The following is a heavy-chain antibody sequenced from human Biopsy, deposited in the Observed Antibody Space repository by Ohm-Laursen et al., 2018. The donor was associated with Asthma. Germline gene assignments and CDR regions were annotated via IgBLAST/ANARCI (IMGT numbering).Heavy chain of an antibody. D-gene: IGHD2-2*01. Sequence: EASVKVSCNSLGGTFNTYVIGWVRQAPGQGLGWMGGINSVFGTTTYPQKFQDRVTITADDSTSTVYMELSSLRSEDTAVYYCARKAGSCISRTCYSLDFWGQGTLVTVSS. CDR2: INSVFGTT. CDR3: ARKAGSCISRTCYSLDF. J-gene: IGHJ4*02. V-gene: IGHV1-69*13. CDR1: GGTFNTYV.